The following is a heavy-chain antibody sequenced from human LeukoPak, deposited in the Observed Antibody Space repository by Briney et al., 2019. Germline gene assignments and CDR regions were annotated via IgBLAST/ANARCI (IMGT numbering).Heavy chain of an antibody. CDR3: AKVPGGGDSFYYYYGMDV. Sequence: GGSLRLSRAASGFTFSSYAMSWVRQAPGKGLEWVSAISGSGGSTYYADSVKGRFTISRDNSKNTLYLQMNSLRAEDTAVYYCAKVPGGGDSFYYYYGMDVWGQGTTVTVSS. V-gene: IGHV3-23*01. CDR2: ISGSGGST. J-gene: IGHJ6*02. D-gene: IGHD2-21*02. CDR1: GFTFSSYA.